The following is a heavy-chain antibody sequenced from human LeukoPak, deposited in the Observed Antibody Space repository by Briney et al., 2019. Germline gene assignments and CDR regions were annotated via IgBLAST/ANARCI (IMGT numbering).Heavy chain of an antibody. D-gene: IGHD5-12*01. CDR3: AKDIQYSGYDFDYAFDV. Sequence: GGSLRLSCAASGFTFEHYAMHWIRQAPGKGLEWVAGISWNSGKIGYADSVKGRFTISRDNAKNSLYLEMNSLRVEDAALYFCAKDIQYSGYDFDYAFDVWGQGTKVTVSS. CDR2: ISWNSGKI. J-gene: IGHJ3*01. CDR1: GFTFEHYA. V-gene: IGHV3-9*01.